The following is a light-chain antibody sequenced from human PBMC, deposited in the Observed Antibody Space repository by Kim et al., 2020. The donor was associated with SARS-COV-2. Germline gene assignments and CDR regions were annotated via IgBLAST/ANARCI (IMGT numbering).Light chain of an antibody. CDR1: RSDVGAYNY. Sequence: GQSITISCPGTRSDVGAYNYVSWYQQHPGKAPKLMIYDVTNRPSGVSNRFSGSKSGKTASLTISGLQAEDEGDYYCSSYTTSSTLVFGGGTQLTVL. V-gene: IGLV2-14*03. CDR3: SSYTTSSTLV. J-gene: IGLJ2*01. CDR2: DVT.